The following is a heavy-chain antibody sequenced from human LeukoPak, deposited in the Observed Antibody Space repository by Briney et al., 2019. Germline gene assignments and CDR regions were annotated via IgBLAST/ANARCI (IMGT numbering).Heavy chain of an antibody. J-gene: IGHJ1*01. D-gene: IGHD3-22*01. CDR3: AKDSSGYYYVFQH. V-gene: IGHV3-43*02. CDR2: ISGDGGST. Sequence: GGPLRLSCGASGFTFYVYAMHWVRQAPGKGLEWVSLISGDGGSTYYGDSVKGRFTISRDNSKNSLYLQMNSLGTEDTALYYCAKDSSGYYYVFQHWGQGTLVTVSS. CDR1: GFTFYVYA.